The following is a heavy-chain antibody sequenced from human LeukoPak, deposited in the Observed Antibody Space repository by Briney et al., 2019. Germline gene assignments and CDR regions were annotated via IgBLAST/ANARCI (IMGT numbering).Heavy chain of an antibody. V-gene: IGHV3-7*01. CDR3: AARYSSSWTFRYFQH. D-gene: IGHD6-13*01. J-gene: IGHJ1*01. CDR2: IKQDGSEK. CDR1: GFTFSSYW. Sequence: GGSLRLSCAASGFTFSSYWMSWVRQAPGKGLEWVANIKQDGSEKYYVDSVKGRFTISRDNAKNSLYLQMNSLRAEDTAVYYCAARYSSSWTFRYFQHWGQGTLVTVSS.